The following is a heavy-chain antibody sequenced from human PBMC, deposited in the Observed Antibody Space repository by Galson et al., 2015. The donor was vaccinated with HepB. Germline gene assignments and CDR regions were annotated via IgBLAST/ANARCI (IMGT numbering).Heavy chain of an antibody. CDR1: GGTFSSYA. Sequence: SVKVSCKASGGTFSSYAISWVRQAPGQGLEWMGGIIPIFGTANYAQKFQGRVTITADESTSTAYMELSSLRSEDTAVYYCARVGGDYVDYYYGMDVWGQGTTVTVSS. CDR2: IIPIFGTA. V-gene: IGHV1-69*13. J-gene: IGHJ6*02. D-gene: IGHD4-17*01. CDR3: ARVGGDYVDYYYGMDV.